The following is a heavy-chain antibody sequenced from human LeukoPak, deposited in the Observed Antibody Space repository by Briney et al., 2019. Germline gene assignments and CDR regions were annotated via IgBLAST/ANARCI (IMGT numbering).Heavy chain of an antibody. V-gene: IGHV3-48*02. J-gene: IGHJ4*02. CDR3: ARVAAGYSVNYFDY. CDR1: EFAFSTYN. CDR2: ISTGSSTT. D-gene: IGHD4-23*01. Sequence: GGSLRLSCAASEFAFSTYNMNWVRQAPGKGLEWVSYISTGSSTTYYTDSVKGRFTTSRDNVENSLYLQMNSLRDEDTAVYYCARVAAGYSVNYFDYWGQGTLVTVSS.